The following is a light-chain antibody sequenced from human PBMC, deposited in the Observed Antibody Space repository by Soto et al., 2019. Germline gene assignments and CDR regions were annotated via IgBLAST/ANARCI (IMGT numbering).Light chain of an antibody. V-gene: IGKV3-20*01. CDR1: QSVSSNY. CDR3: QQYGSSPYT. CDR2: GAS. J-gene: IGKJ2*01. Sequence: ETVLTQSPGTLSLSPGERATLSCRASQSVSSNYLAWYQQKLGQAPRLLIYGASSRATGIPDRFSGSGSGTDFTLTISSLEPEDFAVYYCQQYGSSPYTFGQGTKLEIK.